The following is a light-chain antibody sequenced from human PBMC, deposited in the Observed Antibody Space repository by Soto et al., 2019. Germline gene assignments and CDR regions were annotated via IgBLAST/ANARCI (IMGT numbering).Light chain of an antibody. V-gene: IGKV2-28*01. CDR2: LGS. CDR1: QSLLHSNGYNY. J-gene: IGKJ1*01. CDR3: MQALQTLRT. Sequence: DIVMTQSPLSLPVTPGEPASISCRSSQSLLHSNGYNYLDWYLQKPGQSPQLLIDLGSNRASGVPDRFCGGGSGTDFTLKISRVVAEDVGVYYFMQALQTLRTFGQGTKVEIK.